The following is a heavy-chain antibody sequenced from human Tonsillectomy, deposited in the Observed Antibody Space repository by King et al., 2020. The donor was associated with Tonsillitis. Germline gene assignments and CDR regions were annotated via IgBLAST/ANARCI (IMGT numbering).Heavy chain of an antibody. Sequence: VQLVESGGGVVQPGRSLRLSCAASGFTFSSYGIHWVRQAPGKGLEWGAVIWYDGSNKYYADSVKGRVTISRDNSNDTLYLQMNRLRAEDTAVYHCVDYYMDVWGKGTTVTVSS. CDR2: IWYDGSNK. J-gene: IGHJ6*03. V-gene: IGHV3-33*08. CDR1: GFTFSSYG. CDR3: VDYYMDV.